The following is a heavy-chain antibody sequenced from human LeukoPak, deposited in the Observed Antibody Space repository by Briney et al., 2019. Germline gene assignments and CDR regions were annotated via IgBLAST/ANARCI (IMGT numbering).Heavy chain of an antibody. J-gene: IGHJ4*02. Sequence: SETLSLTCTVSGGSINSGGYYWSWIRQPPGKGLEWIGYIYHSGSTYYNPSLKSRVTISVDRSKNQFSLKLSSVTAADTAVYYCARFNLESTFDYWGQGTLVTVSS. CDR2: IYHSGST. CDR3: ARFNLESTFDY. D-gene: IGHD3-3*01. V-gene: IGHV4-30-2*01. CDR1: GGSINSGGYY.